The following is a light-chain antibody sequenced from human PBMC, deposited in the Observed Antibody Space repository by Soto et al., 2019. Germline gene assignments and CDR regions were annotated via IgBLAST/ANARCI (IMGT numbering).Light chain of an antibody. CDR1: QSVSHSY. V-gene: IGKV3-20*01. CDR3: QQYGDSPQT. J-gene: IGKJ2*01. Sequence: EIVLTQSPGTLSLSPGERATLSCRASQSVSHSYLAWYQQKPGQAPRLLTYGASNRATGIPDRFSGSGSGTDFTLTIRRMEHEDFAMYYCQQYGDSPQTFGQGTKLEI. CDR2: GAS.